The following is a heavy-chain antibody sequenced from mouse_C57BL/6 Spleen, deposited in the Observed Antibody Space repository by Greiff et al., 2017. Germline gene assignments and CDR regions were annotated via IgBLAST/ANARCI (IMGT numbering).Heavy chain of an antibody. J-gene: IGHJ1*03. Sequence: QVQLQQPGAELVRPGSSVKLSCKASGYTFTSYWMHWVKQRPIQGLEWIGNIDPSDSETHYNQKFKGKATLTVDKSSSTAYMQLSSLTSEDSAVYYCARGAGSRDWYLDVWGTGTTVTVSS. V-gene: IGHV1-52*01. CDR1: GYTFTSYW. CDR2: IDPSDSET. CDR3: ARGAGSRDWYLDV. D-gene: IGHD1-1*01.